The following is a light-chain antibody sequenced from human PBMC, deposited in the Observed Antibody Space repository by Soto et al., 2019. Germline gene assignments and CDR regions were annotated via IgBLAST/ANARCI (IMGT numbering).Light chain of an antibody. CDR3: SSYTSSSTPYV. J-gene: IGLJ1*01. CDR2: DVT. CDR1: SRDVGGYNY. Sequence: SVVTQPAPLSGSPGQSITLSCTGTSRDVGGYNYVSWYQQHPVKAPKLMIYDVTNRPSGVSDRFSGSKSGNTASLTISGLQAEDEADYYCSSYTSSSTPYVFGTGTKVTVL. V-gene: IGLV2-14*01.